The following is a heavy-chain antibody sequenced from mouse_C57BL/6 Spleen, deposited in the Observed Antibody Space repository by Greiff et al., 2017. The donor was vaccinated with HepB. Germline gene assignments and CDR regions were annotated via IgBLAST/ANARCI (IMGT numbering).Heavy chain of an antibody. CDR1: GYAFSSSW. Sequence: QVQLQQSGPELVKPGASVKISCKASGYAFSSSWMNWVKQRPGKGLEWIGRIYPGDGDTNYNGKFKGKATLTADKSSSTAYMQLSSLTSEDSAVYFCARSDYYYGSSLYYFDYWGQGTTLAVSS. CDR2: IYPGDGDT. D-gene: IGHD1-1*01. CDR3: ARSDYYYGSSLYYFDY. V-gene: IGHV1-82*01. J-gene: IGHJ2*01.